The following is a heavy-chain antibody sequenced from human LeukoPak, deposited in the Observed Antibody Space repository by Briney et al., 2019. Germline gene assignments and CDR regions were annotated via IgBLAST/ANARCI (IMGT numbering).Heavy chain of an antibody. V-gene: IGHV3-21*01. CDR2: ISSASTYI. CDR3: ARLVWDTTMADGDIDS. J-gene: IGHJ4*02. Sequence: GESLRLSCAASGFTFSSYSMNWVRQAPGKGLEWVSSISSASTYIYYADSVKRRFTISRDNAKNSLYLQMNSLRAEDTAMYYCARLVWDTTMADGDIDSWGQGTLLIVSS. D-gene: IGHD5-18*01. CDR1: GFTFSSYS.